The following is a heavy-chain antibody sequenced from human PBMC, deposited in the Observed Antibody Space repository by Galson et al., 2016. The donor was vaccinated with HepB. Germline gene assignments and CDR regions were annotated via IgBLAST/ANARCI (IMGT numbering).Heavy chain of an antibody. J-gene: IGHJ4*02. CDR3: AKDMTPTIAVAGPNY. Sequence: SLRLSCAASGSTFDDYAMHWVRQAPGKGLEWVSGVSWNSGSIGYADSVKGRFIISRDNAKNSLYLQMNSLRAEDTAFYYCAKDMTPTIAVAGPNYWGQGTLVTVSS. CDR2: VSWNSGSI. V-gene: IGHV3-9*01. CDR1: GSTFDDYA. D-gene: IGHD6-19*01.